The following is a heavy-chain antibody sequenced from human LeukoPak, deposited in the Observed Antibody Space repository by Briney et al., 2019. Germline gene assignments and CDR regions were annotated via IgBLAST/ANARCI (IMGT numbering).Heavy chain of an antibody. Sequence: GVSLRLSCAASGFTFSSYAMSWVRQAPGKGLEWVSAISGSGGSTYYADSVKGRFTISRDNSKNTLYLQMNSLRAEDTAVYYCAKRPAYDSSGSVRDYWGQGTLVTVSS. J-gene: IGHJ4*02. CDR3: AKRPAYDSSGSVRDY. CDR2: ISGSGGST. D-gene: IGHD3-22*01. CDR1: GFTFSSYA. V-gene: IGHV3-23*01.